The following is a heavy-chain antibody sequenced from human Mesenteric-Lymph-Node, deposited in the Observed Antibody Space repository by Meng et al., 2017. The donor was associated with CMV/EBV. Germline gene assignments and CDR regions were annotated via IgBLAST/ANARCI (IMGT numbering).Heavy chain of an antibody. V-gene: IGHV1-2*06. CDR1: YTFTGYQ. CDR2: INPNRGVT. D-gene: IGHD3-10*01. Sequence: YTFTGYQIHWVRQAPGQGLEWMGRINPNRGVTKYAQKFEGRVTMTRDPSISAAYMELGRLTSDDTAVYYCARDRGDYYGSGNYPAADLWGQGTLVTVSS. CDR3: ARDRGDYYGSGNYPAADL. J-gene: IGHJ4*02.